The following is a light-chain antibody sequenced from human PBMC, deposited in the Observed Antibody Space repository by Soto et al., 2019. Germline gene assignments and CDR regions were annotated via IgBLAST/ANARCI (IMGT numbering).Light chain of an antibody. CDR2: GAS. CDR1: QSVSSSY. CDR3: QQYGSSRLT. Sequence: EIVLTQSPGTLSLSPGERATLFCRASQSVSSSYLAWYQQKPGQARRLLIYGASSRATGIPDRFSGRRSRTDLHLTISRLDPEDFAVYYCQQYGSSRLTLVGGTKGEI. V-gene: IGKV3-20*01. J-gene: IGKJ4*01.